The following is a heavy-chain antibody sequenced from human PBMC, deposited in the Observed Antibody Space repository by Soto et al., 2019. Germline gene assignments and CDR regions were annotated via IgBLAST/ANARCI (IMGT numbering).Heavy chain of an antibody. V-gene: IGHV1-18*01. J-gene: IGHJ4*02. CDR3: ARVVAGTLDY. Sequence: ASVKVSCKASGYTFTSYGISWVRQAPGQGLDWMGWISVYNGNTNYARKLQGRVTMTTDTFTSTAYMELRSLRSDDTAVYYCARVVAGTLDYWGQGTLVTVSS. CDR1: GYTFTSYG. CDR2: ISVYNGNT. D-gene: IGHD6-19*01.